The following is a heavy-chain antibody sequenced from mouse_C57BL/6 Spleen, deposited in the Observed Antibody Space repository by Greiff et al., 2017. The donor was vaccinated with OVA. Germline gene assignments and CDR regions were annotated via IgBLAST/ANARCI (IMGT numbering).Heavy chain of an antibody. CDR2: ISYDGSN. CDR1: GYSITSGYY. Sequence: ESGPGLVKPSQSLSLTCSVTGYSITSGYYWNWIRQFPGNKLEWMGYISYDGSNNYNPSLKNRISITRDTSKNQFFLKLNSVTTEDTATYYCARDGNYSNYDWFAYWGQGTLVTVSA. CDR3: ARDGNYSNYDWFAY. J-gene: IGHJ3*01. D-gene: IGHD2-5*01. V-gene: IGHV3-6*01.